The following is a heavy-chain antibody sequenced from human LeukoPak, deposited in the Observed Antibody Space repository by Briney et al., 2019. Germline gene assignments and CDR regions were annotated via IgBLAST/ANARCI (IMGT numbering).Heavy chain of an antibody. D-gene: IGHD2-2*01. CDR1: GGSFSGYC. V-gene: IGHV4-34*01. J-gene: IGHJ6*02. CDR2: INHSGST. Sequence: PSETLSLTCAVYGGSFSGYCWSWIRQPPGKGLEWIGEINHSGSTNYNPSLKSRVTISVDTSKNQFSLKLSSVTAADTAVYYCARYRYCSSTSCSPFNVWGQGTTVTVSS. CDR3: ARYRYCSSTSCSPFNV.